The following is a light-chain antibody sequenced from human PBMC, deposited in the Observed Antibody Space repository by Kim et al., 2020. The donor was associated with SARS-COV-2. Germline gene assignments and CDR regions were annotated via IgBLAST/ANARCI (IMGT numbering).Light chain of an antibody. V-gene: IGLV2-14*04. J-gene: IGLJ3*02. CDR1: SSDVGGYDY. Sequence: GQSITISCTGTSSDVGGYDYVSWYQQHPGKAPRLMIYDVSKRPSGVSNRFSGSKSGNTASLTISGLQAEDESDYYCFSYTSSSTWVFGGGTQLTVL. CDR2: DVS. CDR3: FSYTSSSTWV.